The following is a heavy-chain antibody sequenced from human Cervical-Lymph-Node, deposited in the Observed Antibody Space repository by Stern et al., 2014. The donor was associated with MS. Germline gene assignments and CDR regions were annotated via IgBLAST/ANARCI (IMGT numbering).Heavy chain of an antibody. Sequence: VQLVESGGGVVQPGRSLRLSCAASGFTFSNYAMHWVRQAPGKGLEWVAVISYDGSNKDYADSVKGRFTISRDNSKNTLYLQMNSLRAEDTAVYSCAREVISGSYPNWGQGTLVTVSS. D-gene: IGHD1-26*01. CDR2: ISYDGSNK. CDR1: GFTFSNYA. J-gene: IGHJ4*02. CDR3: AREVISGSYPN. V-gene: IGHV3-30-3*01.